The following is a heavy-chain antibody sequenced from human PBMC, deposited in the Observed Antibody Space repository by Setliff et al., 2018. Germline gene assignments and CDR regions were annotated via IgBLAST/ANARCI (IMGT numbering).Heavy chain of an antibody. CDR3: ARGHTSMAP. CDR1: GFTFSDYS. J-gene: IGHJ5*02. D-gene: IGHD5-18*01. Sequence: GGSLRLSCAASGFTFSDYSMNWVRQAPGKGLEWVSDISSSSSTIYYADSVKGRFTISRDNAKNSLHLQMNSLRAEDTAVYYCARGHTSMAPWGQGTLVTVSS. CDR2: ISSSSSTI. V-gene: IGHV3-48*04.